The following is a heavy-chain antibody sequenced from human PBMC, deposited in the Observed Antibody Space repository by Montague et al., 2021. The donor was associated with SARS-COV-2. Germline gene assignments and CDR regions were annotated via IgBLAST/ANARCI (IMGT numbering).Heavy chain of an antibody. CDR1: GHSLCRDT. CDR3: ARIQYGGYGGAFDY. V-gene: IGHV3-30-3*01. CDR2: IMSSCGNK. Sequence: SLRLSCASLGHSLCRDTMPRVGRAPGWALVTATAIMSSCGNKYYADSVKGRFTISRDNSKNTLYLQMNSLRAEDTAVYYCARIQYGGYGGAFDYWGQGTLVTVSS. J-gene: IGHJ4*02. D-gene: IGHD5-12*01.